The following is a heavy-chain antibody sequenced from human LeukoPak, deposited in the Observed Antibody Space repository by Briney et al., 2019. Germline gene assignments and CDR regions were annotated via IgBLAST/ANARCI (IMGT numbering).Heavy chain of an antibody. CDR2: ISSSGSTI. J-gene: IGHJ4*02. D-gene: IGHD3-22*01. CDR1: GFTFSDYY. CDR3: ARDREETYYYDSSGYYRSFDY. Sequence: PRGSLRLSCAASGFTFSDYYMSWIRQAPGKGLEWVSYISSSGSTIYYADSVKGRFTISRDNAKNSLYLQMNSLRAEDTAVYYCARDREETYYYDSSGYYRSFDYWGQGTLVTVSS. V-gene: IGHV3-11*01.